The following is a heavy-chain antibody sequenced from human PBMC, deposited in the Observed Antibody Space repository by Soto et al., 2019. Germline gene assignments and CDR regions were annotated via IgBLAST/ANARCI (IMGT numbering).Heavy chain of an antibody. CDR3: AASPNADSFDY. J-gene: IGHJ4*02. CDR1: GGSIRSGGYY. V-gene: IGHV4-31*03. Sequence: QVQLQESGPGLVTPSQSLSLTCTVSGGSIRSGGYYWRWIRQHPGRGLEWIGHISSRGNTDYNPSLESRVAISLDTPRNQFSLKLRSVSAADTAVYYCAASPNADSFDYWGQGALVTVSA. CDR2: ISSRGNT.